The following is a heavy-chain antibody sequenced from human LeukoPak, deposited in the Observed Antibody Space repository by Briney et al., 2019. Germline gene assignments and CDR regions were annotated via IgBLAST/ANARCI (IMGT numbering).Heavy chain of an antibody. CDR1: GGSISSGGFS. CDR2: IYYSGST. J-gene: IGHJ5*02. Sequence: PSETLSLTCAVSGGSISSGGFSWSWIRQPPGKGLEWIGYIYYSGSTNYNPSLKSRVTISVDTSKNQFSLKLSPVTAADTAVYYCARNHGDEPWFDPWGQGTLVTVSS. V-gene: IGHV4-61*08. CDR3: ARNHGDEPWFDP. D-gene: IGHD4-17*01.